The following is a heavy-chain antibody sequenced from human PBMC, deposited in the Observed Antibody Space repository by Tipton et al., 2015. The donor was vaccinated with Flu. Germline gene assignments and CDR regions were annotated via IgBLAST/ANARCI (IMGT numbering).Heavy chain of an antibody. Sequence: QLVQSGAEVKKPGASVKVSCKASGYTFTNYDINWVRQATGQGLEWMGWMNPNSGNTGYAQEFQGRVTMTRNTSISTAYMELSSLRSEDTAVYYCARGLSITDYYYGMDFWGQGTPVTVSS. D-gene: IGHD3-10*01. V-gene: IGHV1-8*01. CDR2: MNPNSGNT. CDR1: GYTFTNYD. CDR3: ARGLSITDYYYGMDF. J-gene: IGHJ6*02.